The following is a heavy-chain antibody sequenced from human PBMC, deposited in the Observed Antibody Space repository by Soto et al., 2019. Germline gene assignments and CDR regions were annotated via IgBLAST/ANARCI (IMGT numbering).Heavy chain of an antibody. J-gene: IGHJ6*02. CDR2: ISAYNGNT. D-gene: IGHD6-19*01. CDR1: GYTFTSYG. Sequence: ASVKVSCKASGYTFTSYGIGWVRQAPGQGLEWMGWISAYNGNTNYAQKLQGRVTMTTDTSTSTAYMELRSLRSDDTAVYYCARDVGVTSVASGMDVWGQGTTVTVSS. V-gene: IGHV1-18*01. CDR3: ARDVGVTSVASGMDV.